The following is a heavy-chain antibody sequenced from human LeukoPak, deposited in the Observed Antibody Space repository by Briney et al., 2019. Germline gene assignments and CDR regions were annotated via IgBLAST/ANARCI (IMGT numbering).Heavy chain of an antibody. CDR1: GYTFTGYY. V-gene: IGHV1-2*02. J-gene: IGHJ6*02. CDR2: INPNSGGT. Sequence: ASVKVSCKASGYTFTGYYMHWVRQAPGQGLEWVGWINPNSGGTNYAQKFQGRVTMTRDTSISTAYMELSRLRSDDTAVYYCASGYGDYDPYYYYGMDVWGQGTTVTVSS. CDR3: ASGYGDYDPYYYYGMDV. D-gene: IGHD4-17*01.